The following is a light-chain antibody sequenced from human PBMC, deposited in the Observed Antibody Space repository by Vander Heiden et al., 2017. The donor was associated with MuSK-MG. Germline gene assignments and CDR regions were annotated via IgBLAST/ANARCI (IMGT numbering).Light chain of an antibody. V-gene: IGKV3-15*01. CDR1: QSVSSN. J-gene: IGKJ2*01. CDR3: QWNKKWPVYT. Sequence: IVMAHSPATLSVSPGERATLSCRASQSVSSNLAWYQQKPGQAPRLLIYGASTRALGIPVRSSGSGYGTGFTLTISIRQLEAFAVYSCQWNKKWPVYTFGQGTKLEIK. CDR2: GAS.